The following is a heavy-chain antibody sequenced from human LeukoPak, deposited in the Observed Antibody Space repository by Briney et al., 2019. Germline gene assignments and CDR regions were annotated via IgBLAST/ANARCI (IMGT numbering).Heavy chain of an antibody. CDR2: MNPNSGNT. D-gene: IGHD3-9*01. CDR1: GYTFTSYD. CDR3: ARVHDILTGRTDRAMGF. V-gene: IGHV1-8*01. Sequence: ASVKVSCKASGYTFTSYDINWVRQATGQGLEWMGWMNPNSGNTGYAQKFQGRVTLTRNTSMSTAYMELSSLRSENTAVYYCARVHDILTGRTDRAMGFWGQGTLVTVSS. J-gene: IGHJ4*02.